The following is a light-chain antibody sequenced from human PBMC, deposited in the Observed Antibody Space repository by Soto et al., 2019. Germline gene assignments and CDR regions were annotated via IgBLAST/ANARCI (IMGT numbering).Light chain of an antibody. CDR3: QQYGSSPITALTLGT. Sequence: EIVLTQSPGTLSLSPGERATLSCRASQSVSSSYLAWYQQKPGQAPRLLIYGASSRATGIPDRFSGSGSGTDFTLTISRLEPEDFAVYYCQQYGSSPITALTLGTFGQGTKVEIK. CDR1: QSVSSSY. J-gene: IGKJ1*01. CDR2: GAS. V-gene: IGKV3-20*01.